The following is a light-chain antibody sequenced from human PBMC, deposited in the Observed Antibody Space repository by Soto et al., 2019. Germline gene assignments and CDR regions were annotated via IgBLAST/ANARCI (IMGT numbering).Light chain of an antibody. V-gene: IGKV1-39*01. Sequence: DIQMTQSPSSLSASVGDRVTITCRASQSIRSFLNWYQQKPGRAPKLLIYSASTLQGGVPSRFSGSGSGTDFTLTINSLQPEDFATYYCQQGYTSSITFGQGTRLEI. J-gene: IGKJ5*01. CDR3: QQGYTSSIT. CDR2: SAS. CDR1: QSIRSF.